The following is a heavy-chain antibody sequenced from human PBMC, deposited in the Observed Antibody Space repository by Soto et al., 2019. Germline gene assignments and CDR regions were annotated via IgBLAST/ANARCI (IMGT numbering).Heavy chain of an antibody. CDR1: GYTFIRYG. CDR3: GRGGYYEAVWGKLNQYRLDV. J-gene: IGHJ6*02. Sequence: QVRLVQPAAEVKKPGASVKVSCKTSGYTFIRYGIAWVRQAPGQGLEWMGWISPYNDYTNYAQKFQGRVRMTADTSTKTVYLELGPLTSGDTAVYYRGRGGYYEAVWGKLNQYRLDVWGQGTTVSVSS. D-gene: IGHD3-16*01. V-gene: IGHV1-18*01. CDR2: ISPYNDYT.